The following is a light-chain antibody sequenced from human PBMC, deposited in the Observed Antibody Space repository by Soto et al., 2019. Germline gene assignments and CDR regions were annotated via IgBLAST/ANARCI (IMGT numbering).Light chain of an antibody. J-gene: IGLJ2*01. CDR3: AVWDDSLSGPV. Sequence: QSVLTQPPSASGTPGQRVTISCSGSSSNIGSNYVYWYQQLAGTAPKLLIYRNNQRPSGVPDRFSGSKSGTSASLAISGLRSEDEADYYCAVWDDSLSGPVFGGGTQLTVL. V-gene: IGLV1-47*01. CDR1: SSNIGSNY. CDR2: RNN.